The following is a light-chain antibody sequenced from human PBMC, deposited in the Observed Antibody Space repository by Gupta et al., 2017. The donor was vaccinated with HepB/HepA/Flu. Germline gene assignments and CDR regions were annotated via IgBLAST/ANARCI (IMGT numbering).Light chain of an antibody. V-gene: IGKV1-9*01. CDR2: SVS. CDR1: QAVSTY. Sequence: DISLTQSPSFLSASVGDRVTMTCRASQAVSTYLAWYQQKPGRTPQVLIYSVSTLQTGVPSRFSGSASGTEFTLTINRVQPEDFATYYCQQLHSYPYTFGQGSKLEIK. J-gene: IGKJ2*01. CDR3: QQLHSYPYT.